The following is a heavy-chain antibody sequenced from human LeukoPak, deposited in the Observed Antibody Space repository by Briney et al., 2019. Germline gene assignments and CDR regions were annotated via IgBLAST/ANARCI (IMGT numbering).Heavy chain of an antibody. CDR2: ISDDGSRT. J-gene: IGHJ4*02. Sequence: PGRSLRLSCAASGFTFSTYAVHWVRQAPGKGLEWVAIISDDGSRTYYSNPVKGRFTISRDNSRNTLYLQMNSLRPEDTAVYYCARGNGPGSFLIDYWGQGTLVTVSS. CDR3: ARGNGPGSFLIDY. CDR1: GFTFSTYA. V-gene: IGHV3-30-3*01. D-gene: IGHD3-10*01.